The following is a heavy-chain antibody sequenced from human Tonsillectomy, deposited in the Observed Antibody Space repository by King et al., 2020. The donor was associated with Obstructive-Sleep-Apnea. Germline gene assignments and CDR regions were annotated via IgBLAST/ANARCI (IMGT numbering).Heavy chain of an antibody. V-gene: IGHV3-23*04. CDR2: INGGET. CDR1: GFTISNYV. Sequence: VQLVESGGGLVQPGGSLRLSCAVSGFTISNYVMSWVRQAPGKGLEWVSVINGGETYHADFAKGRFSISSDNSKNTLYLQMNSLSAEDTALYYCAKDHPSSGWPTFDCWGQGTLVTVSS. J-gene: IGHJ4*02. D-gene: IGHD6-19*01. CDR3: AKDHPSSGWPTFDC.